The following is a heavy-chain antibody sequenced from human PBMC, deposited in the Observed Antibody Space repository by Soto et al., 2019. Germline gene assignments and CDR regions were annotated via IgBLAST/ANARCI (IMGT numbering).Heavy chain of an antibody. CDR3: ARGRYGDY. CDR1: GYGFTTYG. CDR2: ISDHNGNT. V-gene: IGHV1-18*01. D-gene: IGHD1-1*01. Sequence: QVHLVQSGAEVKKPGASVKVSCKGSGYGFTTYGITWVRQAPGEGLEWMAWISDHNGNTNYAQKLQGRVTVTRDTSTSTAYMELRSLRSYDTAVYYCARGRYGDYWGQGALVTVSS. J-gene: IGHJ4*02.